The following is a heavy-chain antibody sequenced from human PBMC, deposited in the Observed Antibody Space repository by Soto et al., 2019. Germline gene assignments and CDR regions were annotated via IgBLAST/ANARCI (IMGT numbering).Heavy chain of an antibody. CDR2: ISSSSTYI. J-gene: IGHJ4*02. CDR1: GFNFSSYG. D-gene: IGHD3-3*01. Sequence: GGSLRLSCAASGFNFSSYGMNWVRQAPGKGLEWVSFISSSSTYIYYADSLKGRFTISRDNAKNSLYLQIDSLRAEDTALYYCARYYDFWSGYYFADYWGQGTLVTVSS. CDR3: ARYYDFWSGYYFADY. V-gene: IGHV3-21*03.